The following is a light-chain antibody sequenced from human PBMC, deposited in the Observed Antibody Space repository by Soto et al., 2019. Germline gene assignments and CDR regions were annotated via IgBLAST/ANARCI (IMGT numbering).Light chain of an antibody. CDR1: SSDVGGYNY. Sequence: QSVLTQPRSVSGSPGQSVTISCTGTSSDVGGYNYVSWYQQHPAKAPKLMVYDVTKRPSGVPDRFSGSKSGNTASLTISGLQGDDEADYYCCSYAGSNVIFGGGTQLTVL. CDR2: DVT. J-gene: IGLJ2*01. CDR3: CSYAGSNVI. V-gene: IGLV2-11*01.